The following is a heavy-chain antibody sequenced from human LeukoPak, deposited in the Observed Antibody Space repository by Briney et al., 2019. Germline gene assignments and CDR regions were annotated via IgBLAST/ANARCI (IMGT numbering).Heavy chain of an antibody. CDR2: ISTSGSTI. J-gene: IGHJ4*02. CDR3: ARSGGYYDY. CDR1: GFTFSSYE. D-gene: IGHD4-23*01. V-gene: IGHV3-48*03. Sequence: GGSLRLSCAASGFTFSSYEMNWVRQAPGKGLEWISYISTSGSTIYYADSVKGRSTVSRDNAKNSLYLQMNSLRAEDTAVYYCARSGGYYDYWGQGTLVSVSS.